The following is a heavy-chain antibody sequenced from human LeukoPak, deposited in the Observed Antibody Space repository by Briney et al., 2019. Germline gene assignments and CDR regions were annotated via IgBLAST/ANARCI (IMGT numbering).Heavy chain of an antibody. CDR2: ISAYNGNT. Sequence: ASVKVSCKASGYTFTSYGISWVRQAPGQGLEWMGWISAYNGNTDYAQKLQGRVTMTTDTSTSTAYMELRSLRSDDTAVYYCARDPRAVAGTSTYFDYWGQGTLVTVSS. J-gene: IGHJ4*02. CDR3: ARDPRAVAGTSTYFDY. V-gene: IGHV1-18*01. D-gene: IGHD6-19*01. CDR1: GYTFTSYG.